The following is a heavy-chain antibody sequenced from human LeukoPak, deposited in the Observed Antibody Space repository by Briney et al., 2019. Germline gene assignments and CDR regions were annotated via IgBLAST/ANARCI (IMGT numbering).Heavy chain of an antibody. CDR2: ISYDGSNK. CDR1: GFTYSSYA. Sequence: GGSLRLSCAASGFTYSSYAMHWVRQDPGKGLEWVAVISYDGSNKYYADSVKGRFTISRDNSKNTLYLQMNSLRAEDTAVYYCARDWGLLDAFDIWGQGTMVTLSS. D-gene: IGHD3-16*01. V-gene: IGHV3-30-3*01. CDR3: ARDWGLLDAFDI. J-gene: IGHJ3*02.